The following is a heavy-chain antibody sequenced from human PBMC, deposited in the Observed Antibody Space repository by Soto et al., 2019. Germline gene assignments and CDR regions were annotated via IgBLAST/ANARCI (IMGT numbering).Heavy chain of an antibody. CDR3: ARGRLGIITMIVVARGYYFDY. Sequence: SETLSLTCAVYGGSFSGYYWSWIRQPPGKGLELIGEINHSGSTNYNPSLKSRVTISVDTSKNQFSLKLSSVTAADTAVYYCARGRLGIITMIVVARGYYFDYWGQGTLVTVSS. D-gene: IGHD3-22*01. J-gene: IGHJ4*02. V-gene: IGHV4-34*01. CDR2: INHSGST. CDR1: GGSFSGYY.